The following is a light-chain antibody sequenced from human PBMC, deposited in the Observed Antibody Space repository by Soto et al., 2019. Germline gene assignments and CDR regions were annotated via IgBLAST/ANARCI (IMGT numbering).Light chain of an antibody. CDR1: SSDVGGYNY. V-gene: IGLV2-14*01. CDR3: SSYTSSSTF. J-gene: IGLJ1*01. CDR2: DVS. Sequence: QSVLTQPASVSGSPGQSITISCTGTSSDVGGYNYVSWYHQHPGKAPKLMIYDVSNRPSGVSNRFSGSKSGNTASLTISGLQAEDEADYYCSSYTSSSTFFGTGTKVTVL.